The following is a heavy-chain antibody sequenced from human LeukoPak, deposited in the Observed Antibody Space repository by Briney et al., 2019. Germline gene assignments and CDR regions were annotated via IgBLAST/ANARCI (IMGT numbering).Heavy chain of an antibody. CDR2: IWYDGSNK. J-gene: IGHJ4*02. D-gene: IGHD3-22*01. CDR1: GFTFSSYG. Sequence: GGSLRLSCAASGFTFSSYGMHWVRQAPGKGLEWVAVIWYDGSNKYYADSVKGRFTISRDNSKNTLYLQMNSLRADDTAVYYCAKDRSAYYYDSSGPKDYWGQGTLVTVSS. V-gene: IGHV3-33*06. CDR3: AKDRSAYYYDSSGPKDY.